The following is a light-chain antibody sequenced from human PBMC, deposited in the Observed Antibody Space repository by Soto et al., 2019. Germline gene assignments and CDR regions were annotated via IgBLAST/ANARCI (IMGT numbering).Light chain of an antibody. CDR2: AAS. CDR3: QQLNSYPRTST. J-gene: IGKJ5*01. V-gene: IGKV1-9*01. CDR1: QGISSF. Sequence: DIQLTQSPSFLSASVGDRVTITCRASQGISSFLAWYQQKPGKAPKLLIYAASTLQSGVPSRFSGSGSGTEFTLTISSLQPEDFATYYCQQLNSYPRTSTFGQGTRLEIK.